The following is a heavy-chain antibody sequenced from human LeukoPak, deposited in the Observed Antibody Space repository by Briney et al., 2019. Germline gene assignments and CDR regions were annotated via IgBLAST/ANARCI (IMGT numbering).Heavy chain of an antibody. CDR1: GYTFTSYY. CDR2: INPSGGST. V-gene: IGHV1-46*01. Sequence: ASVKVSCTASGYTFTSYYMHWVRQAPGQGLEWMGIINPSGGSTSYAQKFQGRVTMTRDTSTSTVYMELSSLRSEDTAVYYCARGAAGYSSGWYGGAFDYWGQGTLVTVSS. CDR3: ARGAAGYSSGWYGGAFDY. D-gene: IGHD6-19*01. J-gene: IGHJ4*02.